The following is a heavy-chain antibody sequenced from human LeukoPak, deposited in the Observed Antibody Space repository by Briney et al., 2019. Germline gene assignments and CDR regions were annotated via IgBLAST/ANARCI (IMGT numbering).Heavy chain of an antibody. J-gene: IGHJ3*02. CDR1: GFTFSSYW. Sequence: GGSLRLSCATSGFTFSSYWMHWVRQAPGKGLVWVSRINSDGSSTGYADSVKGRFTISRDNAKNSLYLQMNSLRAEDTALYYCAKEEQGAFDIWGQGTMVTVSS. CDR2: INSDGSST. V-gene: IGHV3-74*01. CDR3: AKEEQGAFDI. D-gene: IGHD1/OR15-1a*01.